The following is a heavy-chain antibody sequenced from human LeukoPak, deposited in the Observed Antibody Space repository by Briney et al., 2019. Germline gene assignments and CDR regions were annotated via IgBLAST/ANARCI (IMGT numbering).Heavy chain of an antibody. V-gene: IGHV3-48*03. CDR1: GFTFSSYE. CDR2: ISSSGSTI. Sequence: GGSLRLSCAASGFTFSSYEMNWVRQAPGKGLEWISDISSSGSTIYYADSVKGRFTISRDNAKNSLYLQMNSLRAEDTAVYYCARENAAAKAFDIWGQGTTVTVSS. J-gene: IGHJ3*02. CDR3: ARENAAAKAFDI. D-gene: IGHD6-13*01.